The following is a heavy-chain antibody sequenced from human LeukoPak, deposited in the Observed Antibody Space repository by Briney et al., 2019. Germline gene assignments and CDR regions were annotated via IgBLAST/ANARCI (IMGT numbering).Heavy chain of an antibody. Sequence: SHTLSLTCAVSGGSITSSNWWSWVRQPPGKGLAWIGEISHSGSTTYNPSLKSRVTIAVDKSKNRFSLKLSSVTAADTAVYYWARRYCSGGSCYSGMDGWGKGTTVTVSS. CDR2: ISHSGST. J-gene: IGHJ6*04. D-gene: IGHD2-15*01. CDR3: ARRYCSGGSCYSGMDG. V-gene: IGHV4-4*02. CDR1: GGSITSSNW.